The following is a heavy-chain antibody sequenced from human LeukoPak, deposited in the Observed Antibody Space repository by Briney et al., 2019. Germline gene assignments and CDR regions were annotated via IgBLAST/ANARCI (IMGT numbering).Heavy chain of an antibody. CDR2: INPDDSEI. V-gene: IGHV5-51*01. J-gene: IGHJ6*02. Sequence: GESLKISCKGSGYSFTNYWIGWVRQTPGKGLEWMGIINPDDSEIKYSPSLQGQVTISADKSISTAYLQWSSLKASDTAMYYCARQQLELRAGMDVWGQGTTVTVSS. CDR1: GYSFTNYW. CDR3: ARQQLELRAGMDV. D-gene: IGHD1-7*01.